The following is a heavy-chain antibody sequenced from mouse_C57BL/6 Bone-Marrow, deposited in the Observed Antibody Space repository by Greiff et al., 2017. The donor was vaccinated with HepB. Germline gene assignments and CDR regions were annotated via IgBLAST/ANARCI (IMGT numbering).Heavy chain of an antibody. D-gene: IGHD1-1*01. CDR1: GYAFSSYW. CDR3: ARWHYNGSRYYYAMDY. V-gene: IGHV1-80*01. J-gene: IGHJ4*01. Sequence: QVQLQQSGAELVKPGASVKISCKASGYAFSSYWMNWVKQRPGKGLEWIGQIYPGDGDTNYNGKFKGKATLTADKSSSTAYMQVSSLTSEDSAVYFCARWHYNGSRYYYAMDYWGQGTSVTVSS. CDR2: IYPGDGDT.